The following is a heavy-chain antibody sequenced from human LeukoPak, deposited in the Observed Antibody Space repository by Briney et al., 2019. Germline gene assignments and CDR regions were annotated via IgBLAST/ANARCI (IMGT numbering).Heavy chain of an antibody. J-gene: IGHJ4*02. CDR3: AKLPVSYSSGWSNFDY. CDR2: ISDSGGSS. CDR1: GFTFSSYA. D-gene: IGHD6-19*01. Sequence: GGSLRLSCAASGFTFSSYAMSWIRQGPGKGLEWVSGISDSGGSSYYAGSVKGRFIISRDNSKNTLYLQMNSLRAEDTAVYYCAKLPVSYSSGWSNFDYWGQGTLVTVSS. V-gene: IGHV3-23*01.